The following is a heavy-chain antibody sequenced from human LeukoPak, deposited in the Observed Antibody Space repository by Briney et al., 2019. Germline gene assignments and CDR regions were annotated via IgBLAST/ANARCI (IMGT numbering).Heavy chain of an antibody. J-gene: IGHJ4*02. CDR1: GYTFTSYA. CDR2: INTNTGNP. CDR3: ARDVITMVRGVIIPNYFDY. D-gene: IGHD3-10*01. V-gene: IGHV7-4-1*02. Sequence: PWASVKVSCKASGYTFTSYAMNWVRQAPGQGLEWMGWINTNTGNPTYAQGFTGRFVFSLDTSVSTAYLQISSLKAEDTAVYYCARDVITMVRGVIIPNYFDYWGQGTLVTVSS.